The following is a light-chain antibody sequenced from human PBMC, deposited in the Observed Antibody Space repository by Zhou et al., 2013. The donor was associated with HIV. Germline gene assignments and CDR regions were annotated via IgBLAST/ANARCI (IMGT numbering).Light chain of an antibody. CDR2: GAS. CDR1: QSVSSN. J-gene: IGKJ3*01. V-gene: IGKV3D-15*02. Sequence: EIVMTQSPATLSVSPGERATLSCRTSQSVSSNLAWYQQKPGQAPRVLIYGASWRATGIPDRFSGSGSGTDFTLTISRLEPEDFAVYYCQQYDDSPFTFGPGTTVDIK. CDR3: QQYDDSPFT.